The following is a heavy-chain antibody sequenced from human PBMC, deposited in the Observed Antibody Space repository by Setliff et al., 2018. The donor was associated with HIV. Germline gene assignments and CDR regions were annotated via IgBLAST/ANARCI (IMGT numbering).Heavy chain of an antibody. CDR1: GGSFSGYY. J-gene: IGHJ5*02. CDR2: INHSGST. CDR3: ARGKAAAGIGAGPRNWFDP. V-gene: IGHV4-34*01. D-gene: IGHD6-13*01. Sequence: PSETLSLTCAVYGGSFSGYYWSWIRQPPGKGLEWIGEINHSGSTNYNPSLKSRVTISVDTSKNQFSLKLSSVTAADTAVYYCARGKAAAGIGAGPRNWFDPWGQGTLDTVSS.